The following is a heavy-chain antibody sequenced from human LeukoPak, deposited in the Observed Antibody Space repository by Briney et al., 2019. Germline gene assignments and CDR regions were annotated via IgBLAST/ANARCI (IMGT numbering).Heavy chain of an antibody. D-gene: IGHD1-26*01. J-gene: IGHJ4*02. CDR3: ARVSWGEYYFDY. CDR1: GFTVSSNY. CDR2: IYHSGST. V-gene: IGHV4-4*02. Sequence: PGGSLRLSCAASGFTVSSNYMNWVRQPPGKGLEWIGEIYHSGSTNYNPSLKSRVTISVDKSKNQFSLKLSSVTAADTAVYYCARVSWGEYYFDYWGQGTLVTVSS.